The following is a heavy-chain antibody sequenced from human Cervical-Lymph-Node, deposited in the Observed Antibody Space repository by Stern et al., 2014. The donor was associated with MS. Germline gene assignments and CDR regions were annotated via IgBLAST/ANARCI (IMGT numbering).Heavy chain of an antibody. CDR1: GYSFSDYW. Sequence: EVQLVESAAEVKKPGESLKISCRGAGYSFSDYWIGWVRQMPGKGLEWMGIIWPGDSDTRYSPSFQGQVTISVDKFISTSYLQWSSLGASDTAMYYCARVTALLPGVIISGFDYWGQGTLVTVSS. V-gene: IGHV5-51*01. J-gene: IGHJ4*02. CDR3: ARVTALLPGVIISGFDY. D-gene: IGHD3-10*01. CDR2: IWPGDSDT.